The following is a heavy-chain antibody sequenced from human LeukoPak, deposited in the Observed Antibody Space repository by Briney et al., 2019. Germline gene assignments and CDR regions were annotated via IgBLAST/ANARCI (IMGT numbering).Heavy chain of an antibody. CDR2: IYPDDSDI. J-gene: IGHJ3*01. CDR3: ARHGRGSRSPNAFDF. V-gene: IGHV5-51*01. CDR1: GYXFNDYW. D-gene: IGHD3-10*01. Sequence: GESLKISCNGSGYXFNDYWICWVRQMPGKGLQWMGDIYPDDSDIRYSPSFQGQVTISADKSIITAYLQWSSLKASDTAMYYCARHGRGSRSPNAFDFWGQGTMVTVSS.